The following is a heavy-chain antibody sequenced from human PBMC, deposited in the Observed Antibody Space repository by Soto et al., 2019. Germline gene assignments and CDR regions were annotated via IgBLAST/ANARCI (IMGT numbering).Heavy chain of an antibody. CDR1: GGTFSSYA. V-gene: IGHV1-69*01. J-gene: IGHJ4*02. CDR3: AREAYDSSGYYWDY. Sequence: QVQLVQSGAEVKKPGSSVKVSCTASGGTFSSYAISWVRQAPGQGLEWMGGIIPIFGTANYAQKFQGRVTITADESTSTAYMELSSMRSEDTAVYYCAREAYDSSGYYWDYWGQGTLVTVSS. D-gene: IGHD3-22*01. CDR2: IIPIFGTA.